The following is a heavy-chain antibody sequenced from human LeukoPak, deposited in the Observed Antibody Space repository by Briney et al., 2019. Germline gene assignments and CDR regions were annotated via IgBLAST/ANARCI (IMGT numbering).Heavy chain of an antibody. CDR1: GGSFSGYY. J-gene: IGHJ6*02. Sequence: SETLSLNCAVYGGSFSGYYWRWIRQPPGKGLEWIGEINHSGSTNYNPSLKSRVTISVDTSKNQFSLKLSSVTAADTAVYYCARGRRTTVVYYYYGMDVWGQGTTVTVSS. CDR2: INHSGST. CDR3: ARGRRTTVVYYYYGMDV. D-gene: IGHD4-11*01. V-gene: IGHV4-34*01.